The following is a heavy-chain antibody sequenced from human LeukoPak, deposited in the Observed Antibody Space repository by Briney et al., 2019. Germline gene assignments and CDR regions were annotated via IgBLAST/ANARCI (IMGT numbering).Heavy chain of an antibody. J-gene: IGHJ4*02. CDR3: ASLVVPAETD. CDR1: GFTVSSNY. V-gene: IGHV3-53*01. D-gene: IGHD2-2*01. CDR2: IYSGGTT. Sequence: PGGSLRLSCAASGFTVSSNYMSWVRQAPGKGLEWVSVIYSGGTTYYADSVKGRFTISRDNSKNTLYLQMNSLRAEDTAVYYCASLVVPAETDWGQGTLVTVSS.